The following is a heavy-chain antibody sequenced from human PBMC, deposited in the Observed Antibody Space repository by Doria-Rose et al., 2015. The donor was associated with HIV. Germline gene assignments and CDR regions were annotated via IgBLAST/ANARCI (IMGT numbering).Heavy chain of an antibody. J-gene: IGHJ1*01. CDR2: LNVCNGDT. CDR3: ARVHSLSSSSLGH. Sequence: IHWVRKAPGQRIEWMGWLNVCNGDTRYSRKFQDRVTITSDTSANTGYMALSSLRSEDTAVYYCARVHSLSSSSLGHWGQG. V-gene: IGHV1-3*01. D-gene: IGHD6-13*01.